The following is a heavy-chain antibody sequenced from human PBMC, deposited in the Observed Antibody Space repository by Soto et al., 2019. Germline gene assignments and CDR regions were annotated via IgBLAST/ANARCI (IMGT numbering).Heavy chain of an antibody. D-gene: IGHD3-22*01. J-gene: IGHJ4*02. CDR1: GGTFSSYA. CDR2: IIPIFGTA. Sequence: SVKVSCKASGGTFSSYAISWVRQAPGQGLEWMGGIIPIFGTANYAQKFQGRVTITADKSTSTAYMELSSLRSEDTAVYYCARGAYDSSGYYHQFDYWGQGALVTVSS. V-gene: IGHV1-69*06. CDR3: ARGAYDSSGYYHQFDY.